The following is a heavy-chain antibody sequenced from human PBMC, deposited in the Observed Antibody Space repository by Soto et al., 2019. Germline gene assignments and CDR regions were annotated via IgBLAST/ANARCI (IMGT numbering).Heavy chain of an antibody. Sequence: GGSLRLSCAAPGFSSSSYEMNWVRQAPGKGLEWVSYISSGGTNIYYADSVKGRFTISRNNAKNSVDLQMNSLRAEDTAVYYCARDRWVHYSGYDWPFDFWGQGTPVTVSS. CDR2: ISSGGTNI. CDR3: ARDRWVHYSGYDWPFDF. J-gene: IGHJ4*02. V-gene: IGHV3-48*03. CDR1: GFSSSSYE. D-gene: IGHD5-12*01.